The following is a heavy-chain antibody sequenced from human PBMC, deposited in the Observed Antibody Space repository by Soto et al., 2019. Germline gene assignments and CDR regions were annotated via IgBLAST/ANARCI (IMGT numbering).Heavy chain of an antibody. CDR3: ARGPRRGIDY. J-gene: IGHJ4*02. Sequence: SETLSLTCTVSGGSISSYYWSWIRQPPGKGLEWIGYIYYSGSTYYNPSLKSRVTISVDTSKNQFSLKLSSVTAADTAVYYCARGPRRGIDYWGQGTLVTVSS. D-gene: IGHD3-16*01. CDR2: IYYSGST. V-gene: IGHV4-59*04. CDR1: GGSISSYY.